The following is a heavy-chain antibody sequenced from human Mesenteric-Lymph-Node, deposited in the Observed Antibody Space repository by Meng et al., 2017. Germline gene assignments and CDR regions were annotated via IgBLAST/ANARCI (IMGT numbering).Heavy chain of an antibody. CDR2: IKQDGGEK. D-gene: IGHD5-12*01. Sequence: GGSRDPSCAPSGLTFVGNGRSWVRQAPGKGLEWVANIKQDGGEKYYVDSVKGRFTISRDNAKNSLYLQMNSLRAEDTAVYYCARDLAVGRGYSGYGVLPYNYYYGMDVWGQGTTVTVSS. CDR3: ARDLAVGRGYSGYGVLPYNYYYGMDV. J-gene: IGHJ6*02. CDR1: GLTFVGNG. V-gene: IGHV3-7*01.